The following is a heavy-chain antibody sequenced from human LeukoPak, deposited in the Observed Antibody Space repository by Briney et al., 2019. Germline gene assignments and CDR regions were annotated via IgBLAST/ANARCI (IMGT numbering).Heavy chain of an antibody. CDR3: ARDAYYYDSSGSRLFDY. Sequence: SETLSLTCTVSGGSISSYYWSWIRQPPGKGLEWIGYIFHRGSTNYNPSLKSRVTISVDTSKDHFSLKLSSVTAADTAVYYCARDAYYYDSSGSRLFDYWGQGTLVTVSS. CDR2: IFHRGST. D-gene: IGHD3-22*01. J-gene: IGHJ4*02. CDR1: GGSISSYY. V-gene: IGHV4-59*01.